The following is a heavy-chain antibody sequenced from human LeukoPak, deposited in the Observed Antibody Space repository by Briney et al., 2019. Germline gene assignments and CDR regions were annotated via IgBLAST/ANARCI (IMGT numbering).Heavy chain of an antibody. CDR1: GYTLTELS. CDR2: FDPEDGET. V-gene: IGHV1-24*01. D-gene: IGHD2-2*01. J-gene: IGHJ4*02. Sequence: ASVKVSCKVSGYTLTELSMHWVRQAPGKGLEWMGGFDPEDGETIYAQKFHGRVTMTEDTSTDTAYMELSSLRSEDTAVYYCATEFPDQLLLYTPFDYWGQGTLVTVSS. CDR3: ATEFPDQLLLYTPFDY.